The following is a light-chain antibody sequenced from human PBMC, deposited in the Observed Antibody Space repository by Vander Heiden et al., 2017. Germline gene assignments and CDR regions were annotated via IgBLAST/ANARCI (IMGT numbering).Light chain of an antibody. J-gene: IGKJ5*01. CDR3: QQSSTTPLT. V-gene: IGKV1-39*01. CDR2: GAS. CDR1: QSTSTY. Sequence: DLQMTQCPSSLSASVGDRVTITCRPSQSTSTYLNWYQQKPRKAPKLLIYGASSLQSGVPSRFSGSGSGTDFTLTISSLQPEDFGTYYCQQSSTTPLTFGQGTRLEIK.